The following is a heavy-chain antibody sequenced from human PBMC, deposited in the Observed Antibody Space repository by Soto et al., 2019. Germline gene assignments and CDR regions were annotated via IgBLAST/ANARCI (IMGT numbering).Heavy chain of an antibody. CDR2: IDPSDSYT. J-gene: IGHJ6*02. V-gene: IGHV5-10-1*01. CDR3: ARQTRSGYSPYYYYYGMDV. D-gene: IGHD3-22*01. CDR1: GYSFSSYW. Sequence: GESLKISCKGSGYSFSSYWISWVRQMPGKGLEWMGRIDPSDSYTNYSPSFQGHVTISADKSISTAYLQWSSLKASDTAMYNCARQTRSGYSPYYYYYGMDVWGQGTTVTVSS.